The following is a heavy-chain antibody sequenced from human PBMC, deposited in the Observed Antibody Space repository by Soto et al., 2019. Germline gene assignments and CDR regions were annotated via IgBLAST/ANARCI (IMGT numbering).Heavy chain of an antibody. Sequence: QVQLMESGGGLVKPGGSLRLSCAASGFTFSDYYMSWIRQAPGKGLEWVSYITSRGSTIYYADSVKGRFTISRDNAKKSLFLQMNSLTADNKAVYYCARDQYYYGSWSYPYYSSGTDVRGQRTTVTVSS. D-gene: IGHD3-10*01. V-gene: IGHV3-11*01. CDR3: ARDQYYYGSWSYPYYSSGTDV. J-gene: IGHJ6*02. CDR1: GFTFSDYY. CDR2: ITSRGSTI.